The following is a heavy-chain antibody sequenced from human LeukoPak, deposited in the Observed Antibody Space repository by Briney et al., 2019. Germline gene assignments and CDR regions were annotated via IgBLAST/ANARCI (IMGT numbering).Heavy chain of an antibody. CDR3: TTGGVVPAATNWFDP. D-gene: IGHD2-2*01. J-gene: IGHJ5*02. CDR2: IKSKTDGGTT. CDR1: GFTFSNAW. Sequence: GGSLRLSCAASGFTFSNAWMSCVRQAPGKGLEWVGRIKSKTDGGTTDYAAPVKGRFTISRDDSKNTLYLQMNSLKTEDTAVYYCTTGGVVPAATNWFDPWGQGTLVTVSS. V-gene: IGHV3-15*01.